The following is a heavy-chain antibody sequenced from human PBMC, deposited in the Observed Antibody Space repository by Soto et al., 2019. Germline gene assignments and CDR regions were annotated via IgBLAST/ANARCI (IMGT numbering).Heavy chain of an antibody. CDR1: GFSLSNARMG. D-gene: IGHD6-13*01. CDR2: IFSNDEK. CDR3: ARSSSWGGYNWFDP. J-gene: IGHJ5*02. V-gene: IGHV2-26*01. Sequence: QVTLKESGPVLVNPTEPLTLTCTVSGFSLSNARMGVSWIRQPPGKALEWLAHIFSNDEKSYSTSLKSRLTISKDTSKSQVVLTMTNMDPVDTATYYCARSSSWGGYNWFDPWGQGTLVTVSS.